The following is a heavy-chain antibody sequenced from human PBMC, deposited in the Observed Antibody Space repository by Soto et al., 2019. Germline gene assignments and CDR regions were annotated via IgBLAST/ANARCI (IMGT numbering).Heavy chain of an antibody. D-gene: IGHD2-2*01. V-gene: IGHV4-39*01. CDR2: IYYSGST. J-gene: IGHJ5*02. CDR3: ARGSIYCSSTSCYGPYNWFDP. Sequence: QLQLQESGPGLVKPSETLSLTCTVSGGSISSSSYYWGWIRQPPGKGLEWIGSIYYSGSTYYNPSLKSRVTISVDTSKNQFSLKLSSVTAADTAVYYCARGSIYCSSTSCYGPYNWFDPWGQGTLVTVSS. CDR1: GGSISSSSYY.